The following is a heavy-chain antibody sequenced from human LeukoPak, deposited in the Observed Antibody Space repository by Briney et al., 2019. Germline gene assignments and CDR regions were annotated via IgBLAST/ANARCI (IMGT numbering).Heavy chain of an antibody. CDR2: IYPGDSET. CDR3: ARQRSYYVDY. J-gene: IGHJ4*02. D-gene: IGHD3-10*01. CDR1: GYSFTSYW. Sequence: GESLKISCQGSGYSFTSYWTGWVRQMPGKGLEWMGIIYPGDSETRYSPSFQGQVTISVDKSISTAYLQWSSLKASDTAMYYCARQRSYYVDYWGQGTLVTVSS. V-gene: IGHV5-51*01.